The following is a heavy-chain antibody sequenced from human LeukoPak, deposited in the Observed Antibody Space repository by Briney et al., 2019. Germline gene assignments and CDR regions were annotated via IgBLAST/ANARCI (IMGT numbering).Heavy chain of an antibody. V-gene: IGHV3-33*08. CDR2: IWFDGSNK. CDR3: ATDIFGVVIAPDY. D-gene: IGHD3-3*01. J-gene: IGHJ4*02. Sequence: GGSLRLSCAASGFTFSSYWMNWVRQAPGKGLEWVALIWFDGSNKYYADSVKGRFTISRGNSKNTLYLQMNSLKAEDTAVYYCATDIFGVVIAPDYWGQGTLVTVSS. CDR1: GFTFSSYW.